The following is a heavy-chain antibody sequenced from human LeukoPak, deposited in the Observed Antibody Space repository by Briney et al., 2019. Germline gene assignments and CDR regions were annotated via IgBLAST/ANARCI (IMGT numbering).Heavy chain of an antibody. CDR1: GFTISNYW. Sequence: PGGSLRLSCAASGFTISNYWMHWVRQAPGKGLVWVSRINTDGSSTNYADSVKGRFTISRDNSKNTLYLQMNSLRAEDTAIYYCAKETLGYCSGGSCQGLNYWGQGTLVTVSS. CDR2: INTDGSST. J-gene: IGHJ4*02. CDR3: AKETLGYCSGGSCQGLNY. V-gene: IGHV3-74*01. D-gene: IGHD2-15*01.